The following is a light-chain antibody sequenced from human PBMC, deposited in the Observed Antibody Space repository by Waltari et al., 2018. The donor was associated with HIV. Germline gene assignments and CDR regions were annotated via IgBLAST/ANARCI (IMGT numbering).Light chain of an antibody. Sequence: NFMLTQPHSVSESPGKTIVISCTGSSGNIADNYVQWYQQRPGSAPTTVIYEDNQRHSGVPDRFSASIDSSSNSASLTISGLRPEDEADYYYQSYARSGVVFGGGTKLTVL. CDR3: QSYARSGVV. CDR1: SGNIADNY. V-gene: IGLV6-57*02. CDR2: EDN. J-gene: IGLJ2*01.